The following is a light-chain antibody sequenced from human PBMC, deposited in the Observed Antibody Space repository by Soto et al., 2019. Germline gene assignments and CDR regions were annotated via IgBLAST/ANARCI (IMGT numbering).Light chain of an antibody. CDR3: QQTYSTLFT. Sequence: DIQVTQSPSSLSASVGDRVTITCRASQSISNYLNWYQQKPGKAPKILIYAASSLQSGVPSRFSGTGSGTDFTLTISSLQPEDFGTYYCQQTYSTLFTFGPGTKVDIK. CDR2: AAS. J-gene: IGKJ3*01. CDR1: QSISNY. V-gene: IGKV1-39*01.